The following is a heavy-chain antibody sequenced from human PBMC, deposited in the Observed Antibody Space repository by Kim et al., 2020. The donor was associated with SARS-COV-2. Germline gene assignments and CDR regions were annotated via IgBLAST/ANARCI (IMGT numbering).Heavy chain of an antibody. CDR2: ST. Sequence: STYYADSVKGRFTISRDNSKNTLYLQMNSLRAEDTAVYYCAKETEGWFDPWGQGTLVTVSS. V-gene: IGHV3-23*01. J-gene: IGHJ5*02. CDR3: AKETEGWFDP.